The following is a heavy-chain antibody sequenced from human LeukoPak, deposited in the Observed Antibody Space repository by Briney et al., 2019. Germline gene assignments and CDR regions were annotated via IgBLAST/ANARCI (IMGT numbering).Heavy chain of an antibody. V-gene: IGHV3-53*01. CDR2: IYSGGST. CDR1: GFTVSSSY. CDR3: ARDRVDTVNDYYYGMDV. D-gene: IGHD5-18*01. Sequence: GGSLRLSCAASGFTVSSSYMSWVRQAPGKALEWVSVIYSGGSTYYADSVKGRFTISRDNSKNTLYLQMNSLRAEDTAVYYCARDRVDTVNDYYYGMDVWGQGTTVTVSS. J-gene: IGHJ6*02.